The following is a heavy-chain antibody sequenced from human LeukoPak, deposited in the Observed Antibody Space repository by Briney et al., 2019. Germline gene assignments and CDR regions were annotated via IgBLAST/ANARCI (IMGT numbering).Heavy chain of an antibody. Sequence: GESLKIFCKGSGYSFTSYWIGWVRQMPGKGLEWMGIIYPGDSDTRYSPSFQGQVTISADESISTAYLQWSSLKASDTAMYYYARRRSRYYYGMDVWGQGTTVTVSS. CDR2: IYPGDSDT. CDR1: GYSFTSYW. J-gene: IGHJ6*02. CDR3: ARRRSRYYYGMDV. V-gene: IGHV5-51*01.